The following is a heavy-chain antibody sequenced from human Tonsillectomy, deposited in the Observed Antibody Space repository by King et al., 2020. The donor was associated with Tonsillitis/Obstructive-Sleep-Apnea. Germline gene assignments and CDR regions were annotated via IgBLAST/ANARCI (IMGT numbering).Heavy chain of an antibody. CDR1: GFTFSNAW. J-gene: IGHJ4*02. Sequence: QLVQSGGGLVKSGGSLRLSCAASGFTFSNAWMSWVRQAPGKGLEWVGRIKSKTDGETPDYAAPVKGRFTISRDDSKNTLYLQMNSLKTEDTAVYYCRTGFCTGGVCGALDCWGQGTLVTVSS. V-gene: IGHV3-15*01. CDR2: IKSKTDGETP. D-gene: IGHD2-8*02. CDR3: RTGFCTGGVCGALDC.